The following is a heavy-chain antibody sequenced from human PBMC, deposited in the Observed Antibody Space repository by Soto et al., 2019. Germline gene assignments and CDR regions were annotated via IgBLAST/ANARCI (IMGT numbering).Heavy chain of an antibody. D-gene: IGHD6-13*01. Sequence: SETLSLTCTVSGGCISRNYWTWIRQPPGKGLEWIGYVYNSGSTNYNPSLKSRVTISEDTSKRQFSLKVNSMTAADTAVYYCARYRREAVAGYTLDNWGQGILVTVSS. J-gene: IGHJ4*02. V-gene: IGHV4-59*01. CDR1: GGCISRNY. CDR3: ARYRREAVAGYTLDN. CDR2: VYNSGST.